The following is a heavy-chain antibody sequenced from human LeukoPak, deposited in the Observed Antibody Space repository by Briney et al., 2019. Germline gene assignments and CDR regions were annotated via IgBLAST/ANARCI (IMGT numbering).Heavy chain of an antibody. Sequence: ASVKVSCKASGYTFTSYAMHWVRQAPGQRPEWMGWINAGNGNTKYSQKFQGRVTITRDTSASTAYMELSSLRSEDTAVYYCASATRGVYGMDVWGKGTTVTVSS. V-gene: IGHV1-3*01. CDR2: INAGNGNT. J-gene: IGHJ6*04. D-gene: IGHD5-24*01. CDR3: ASATRGVYGMDV. CDR1: GYTFTSYA.